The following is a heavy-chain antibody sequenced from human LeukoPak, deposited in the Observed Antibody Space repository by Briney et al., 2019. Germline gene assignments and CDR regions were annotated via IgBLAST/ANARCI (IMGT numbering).Heavy chain of an antibody. J-gene: IGHJ4*02. CDR1: GGSFSGYY. V-gene: IGHV4-34*01. Sequence: PSETLSLTCAVYGGSFSGYYWSWIRQPPGKGLEWIGDINHSGSTNYNPSLKSRVTISVDTSKNQFSLKLSSVTAADTAVYYCARASYSYDINGWVPFDYWGQGTLVTVSS. CDR2: INHSGST. CDR3: ARASYSYDINGWVPFDY. D-gene: IGHD3-22*01.